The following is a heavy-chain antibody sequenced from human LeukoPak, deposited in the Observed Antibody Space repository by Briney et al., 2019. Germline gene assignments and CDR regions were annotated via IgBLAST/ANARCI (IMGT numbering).Heavy chain of an antibody. D-gene: IGHD1-26*01. CDR2: ISWNSGSI. CDR3: ANDVGYSGSPGS. J-gene: IGHJ5*02. Sequence: GGSLRLSCAASGFTFSSYAMSWVRQAPGKGLEWVSGISWNSGSIGYADSVKGRFTISRDNAKNSLYLQMNSLRAEDTALYYCANDVGYSGSPGSWGQGTLVTVSS. V-gene: IGHV3-9*01. CDR1: GFTFSSYA.